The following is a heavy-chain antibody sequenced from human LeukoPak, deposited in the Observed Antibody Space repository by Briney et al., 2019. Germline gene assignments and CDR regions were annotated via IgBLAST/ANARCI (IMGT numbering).Heavy chain of an antibody. Sequence: SETLSLTCAVYGGSCDDYYCSWLRQPPGKGLEWIGEIHPSGIFYYNSSLLSRVTVSIDTSKSQFSLRLTSVTAADTAFYYCARGRDRSKAGDHWGQGSLVTVSS. D-gene: IGHD5-24*01. CDR1: GGSCDDYY. CDR2: IHPSGIF. CDR3: ARGRDRSKAGDH. J-gene: IGHJ4*02. V-gene: IGHV4-34*01.